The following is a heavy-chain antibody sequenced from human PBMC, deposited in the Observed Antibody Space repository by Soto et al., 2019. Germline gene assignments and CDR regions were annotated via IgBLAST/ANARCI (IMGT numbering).Heavy chain of an antibody. CDR1: GGSFSGYY. Sequence: SETLSLTCAVYGGSFSGYYWTWIRQPPGTGLEWIGYINHCGSTNYNPSLKSRVTISVDTSKNQFSLKLTSVTAADTAVYYCARDKITGLFDYWGQGTLVTVSS. CDR3: ARDKITGLFDY. V-gene: IGHV4-34*01. D-gene: IGHD2-8*02. CDR2: INHCGST. J-gene: IGHJ4*02.